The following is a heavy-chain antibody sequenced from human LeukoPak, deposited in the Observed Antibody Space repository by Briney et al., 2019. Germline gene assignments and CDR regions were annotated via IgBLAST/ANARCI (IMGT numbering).Heavy chain of an antibody. V-gene: IGHV3-15*01. J-gene: IGHJ4*02. CDR1: GFTFINYA. CDR3: TTSSSPAQDDY. CDR2: IKSKTDGGTT. Sequence: GGSLRLSCAASGFTFINYAMSWVRQAPGKGLEWVGRIKSKTDGGTTDYAAPVKGRFTISRDDSKNTLYLQMNSLKTEDTAVYYCTTSSSPAQDDYWGQGTLVTVSS. D-gene: IGHD6-13*01.